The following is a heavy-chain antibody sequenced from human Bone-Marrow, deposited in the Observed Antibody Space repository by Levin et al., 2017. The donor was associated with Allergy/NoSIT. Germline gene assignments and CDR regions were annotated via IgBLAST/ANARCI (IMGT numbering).Heavy chain of an antibody. CDR3: ARHCSSTRCYNDY. CDR2: LSGTDGST. V-gene: IGHV3-23*01. D-gene: IGHD2-2*02. Sequence: PGESLKISCAGSGFTFSSHAMSWVRQTPGKGLEWVSALSGTDGSTYYADSVKGRFTVSRDNSKNTLYMQMNSLRAEDTAVYYCARHCSSTRCYNDYWGQGTLVTVSS. CDR1: GFTFSSHA. J-gene: IGHJ4*02.